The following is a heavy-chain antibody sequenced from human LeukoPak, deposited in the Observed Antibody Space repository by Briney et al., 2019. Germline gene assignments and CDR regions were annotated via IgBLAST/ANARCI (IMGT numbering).Heavy chain of an antibody. CDR3: ARQVYGGYDAFDM. V-gene: IGHV5-51*01. Sequence: PGESLKISCKGSGFPLSSYWIAWVRHMPGEGLELMGFIFPGDSDTRYSPSFEGQVSISVDNSINTAYLKWSSLKASDTAMYYCARQVYGGYDAFDMWGQGTMVTVCS. D-gene: IGHD4-17*01. J-gene: IGHJ3*02. CDR2: IFPGDSDT. CDR1: GFPLSSYW.